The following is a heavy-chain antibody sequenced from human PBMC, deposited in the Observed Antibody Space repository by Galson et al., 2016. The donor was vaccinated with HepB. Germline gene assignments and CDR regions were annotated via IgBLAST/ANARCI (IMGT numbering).Heavy chain of an antibody. Sequence: QSGAEVKKPGESLKISCKGSGYRFTTYWIGWVRRMPGKGLEWMGVIYPGDSNTRYSPSFQGQVTISVDKSISTAYLQWSSLKASDTAMYYCAREGRYCTSTSCYGYWYFDLWGRGTLVTVSS. J-gene: IGHJ2*01. CDR2: IYPGDSNT. CDR3: AREGRYCTSTSCYGYWYFDL. CDR1: GYRFTTYW. D-gene: IGHD2-2*01. V-gene: IGHV5-51*01.